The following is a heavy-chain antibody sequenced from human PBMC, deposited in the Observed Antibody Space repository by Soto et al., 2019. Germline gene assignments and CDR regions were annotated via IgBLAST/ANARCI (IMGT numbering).Heavy chain of an antibody. Sequence: ASVKVSCKVSGYTLTELSMHWVRQAPGKGLEWMGGFDPEDGETIYAQKFQGRVTMTEDTSTDTAYMELSSLRSEATAVYYCANYDFLSGYYKAGFDSRGQRTPVPVSS. CDR1: GYTLTELS. CDR3: ANYDFLSGYYKAGFDS. CDR2: FDPEDGET. D-gene: IGHD3-3*01. V-gene: IGHV1-24*01. J-gene: IGHJ4*02.